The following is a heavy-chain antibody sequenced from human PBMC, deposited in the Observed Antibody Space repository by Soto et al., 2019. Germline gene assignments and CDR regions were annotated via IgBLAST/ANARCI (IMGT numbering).Heavy chain of an antibody. D-gene: IGHD3-9*01. Sequence: LCLSWCVSGGYISIGGYSLSWIRQPPGNCLEWIGYIYHSGSTYYNPSLKSRVTISVDRSKNQFSLKLSSVTAADTAVYYCARDDILTGYHGFDPWGQGTLVTLSS. CDR1: GGYISIGGYS. CDR2: IYHSGST. V-gene: IGHV4-30-2*01. CDR3: ARDDILTGYHGFDP. J-gene: IGHJ5*02.